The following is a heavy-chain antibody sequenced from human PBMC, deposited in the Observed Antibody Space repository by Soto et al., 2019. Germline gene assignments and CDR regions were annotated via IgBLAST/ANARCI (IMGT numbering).Heavy chain of an antibody. V-gene: IGHV4-30-4*01. J-gene: IGHJ6*02. Sequence: SETLSLTCTVSGGSISSGDYYWSWIRQPPGKGLEWIGYIYYSGSTYYNPSLESRVTISVDTSKNQFSLKLSSVTAADTAVYYCAREAAEDYYYGMDVWGQGTTVTVSS. CDR1: GGSISSGDYY. CDR3: AREAAEDYYYGMDV. D-gene: IGHD2-15*01. CDR2: IYYSGST.